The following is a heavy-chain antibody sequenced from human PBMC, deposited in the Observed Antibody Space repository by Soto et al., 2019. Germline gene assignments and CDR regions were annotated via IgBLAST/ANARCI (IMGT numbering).Heavy chain of an antibody. CDR3: ARKDSGYADYMDV. V-gene: IGHV4-31*03. CDR2: IYYSGGT. CDR1: GGSISRGGYY. D-gene: IGHD5-12*01. J-gene: IGHJ6*03. Sequence: QVQLQESGPGLVKPSQTLSLTCTVSGGSISRGGYYWSWIRQHPGKGLEWIGYIYYSGGTYYNPSLKSRVTISVDTSENQCPLRLSSVTAADTAVYYCARKDSGYADYMDVWGKGTTVTVSS.